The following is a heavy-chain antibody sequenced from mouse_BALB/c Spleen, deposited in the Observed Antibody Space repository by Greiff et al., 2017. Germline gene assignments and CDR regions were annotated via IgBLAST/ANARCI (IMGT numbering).Heavy chain of an antibody. D-gene: IGHD2-10*02. Sequence: VQVVESGGDLVKPGGSLKLSCAASGFTFSSYGMSWVRQTPDKRLEWVATISSGGSYTYYPDSVKGRFTISRDNAKNTLYLQMSSLKSEDTAMYYCARQEYGNYDFFYAMDYWGQGTSVTVSS. CDR1: GFTFSSYG. CDR2: ISSGGSYT. V-gene: IGHV5-6*01. J-gene: IGHJ4*01. CDR3: ARQEYGNYDFFYAMDY.